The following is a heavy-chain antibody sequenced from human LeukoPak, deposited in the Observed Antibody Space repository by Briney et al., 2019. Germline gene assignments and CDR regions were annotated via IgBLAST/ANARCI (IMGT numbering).Heavy chain of an antibody. J-gene: IGHJ3*02. D-gene: IGHD5-18*01. V-gene: IGHV3-74*01. CDR3: ARVIGYSYGFYDAFDI. CDR2: ISSNGGTI. CDR1: GFTLSSYW. Sequence: GGSLRLSCAASGFTLSSYWMHWVRQVPGKGLVWVSRISSNGGTINYADSVKGRFTISRDNAKNTLYLQMKSLRAEDTAVYYCARVIGYSYGFYDAFDIWGQGTMVTVSS.